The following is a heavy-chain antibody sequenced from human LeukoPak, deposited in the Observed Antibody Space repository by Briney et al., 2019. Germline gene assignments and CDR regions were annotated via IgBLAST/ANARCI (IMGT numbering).Heavy chain of an antibody. Sequence: GGSLRLSCAASGFTFSSYAMSWVRQAPGKGLEWVSAISGSGGSTYYADSVKGRFTISRDNSKNTLYLQMNSLRAEDTAVYYCAIPGGRGYSGYDSRPVDYWGQGTLVTVSS. D-gene: IGHD5-12*01. J-gene: IGHJ4*02. V-gene: IGHV3-23*01. CDR1: GFTFSSYA. CDR2: ISGSGGST. CDR3: AIPGGRGYSGYDSRPVDY.